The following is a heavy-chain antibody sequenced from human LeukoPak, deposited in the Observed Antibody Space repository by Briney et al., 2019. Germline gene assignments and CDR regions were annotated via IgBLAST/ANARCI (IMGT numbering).Heavy chain of an antibody. CDR3: ARVLLDDPNFDY. D-gene: IGHD3-10*01. CDR2: ISSSSSYI. CDR1: GFTFSSYS. Sequence: PGGSLRLSCAASGFTFSSYSMNWVRQAPGKGLEWVSSISSSSSYIYYADSVKGRFTISRDNAKNSLYLQMNSLRAEDTAVYYCARVLLDDPNFDYWGQGTLVTVSS. V-gene: IGHV3-21*01. J-gene: IGHJ4*02.